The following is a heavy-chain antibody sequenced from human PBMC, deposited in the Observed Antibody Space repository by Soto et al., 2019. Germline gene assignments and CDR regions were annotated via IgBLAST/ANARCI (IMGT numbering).Heavy chain of an antibody. D-gene: IGHD3-10*01. CDR1: GFIFKMYW. CDR3: TRGPRPISTGTGAY. CDR2: IYNDGTYS. J-gene: IGHJ4*02. Sequence: GGSLRLSCAASGFIFKMYWMHWVRQSPGKGLVWISRIYNDGTYSDYADSVRGRFTISRDNVNDTLYLQMNNLRVEDSGLYYCTRGPRPISTGTGAYWGQGTQVTVSS. V-gene: IGHV3-74*01.